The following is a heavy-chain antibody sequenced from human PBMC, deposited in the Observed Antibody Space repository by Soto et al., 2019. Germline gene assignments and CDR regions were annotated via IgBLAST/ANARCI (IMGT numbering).Heavy chain of an antibody. CDR3: ARGGIDYYGSGSYYPSTYMDV. D-gene: IGHD3-10*01. V-gene: IGHV4-34*01. CDR1: GGSFSGYY. J-gene: IGHJ6*03. CDR2: INHSGST. Sequence: QVQLQQWGAGLLKPSETLSLTCAVYGGSFSGYYWSWIRQPPGKGLEWIGEINHSGSTNYNPSLMSRVSIGVDTPKNQFSLKLSSVTAADTAVYYCARGGIDYYGSGSYYPSTYMDVWGKGTTVTVSS.